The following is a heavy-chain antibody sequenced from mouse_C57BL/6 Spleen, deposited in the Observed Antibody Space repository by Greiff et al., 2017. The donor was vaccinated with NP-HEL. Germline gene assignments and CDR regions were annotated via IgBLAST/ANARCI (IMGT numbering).Heavy chain of an antibody. J-gene: IGHJ1*03. Sequence: EVHLQQSGPELVKPGASVKIPCKASGYTFTDYNMDWVKQSHGKSLEWIGDINPNNGGTIYNQKFKGKATLTVDKSSSTAYMELRSLTSEDTAVYYCARNPHYYGSSHWYFDVWGTGTTVTVSS. CDR1: GYTFTDYN. V-gene: IGHV1-18*01. CDR2: INPNNGGT. D-gene: IGHD1-1*01. CDR3: ARNPHYYGSSHWYFDV.